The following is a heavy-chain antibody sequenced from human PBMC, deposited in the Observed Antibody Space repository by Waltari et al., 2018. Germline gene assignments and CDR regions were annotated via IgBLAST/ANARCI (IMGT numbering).Heavy chain of an antibody. CDR2: YSGDACTI. V-gene: IGHV3-74*01. CDR1: GFTFRSYC. J-gene: IGHJ4*02. D-gene: IGHD3-9*01. Sequence: VQLVESGVGLVQPVGSLRLSCAASGFTFRSYCMHWFRQATGKGWVGGLRYSGDACTITYAESGKGRFTNSRDNAKTPLYLHMNSVSADETAVEYCASAYYDILDWGQGTLVTVSS. CDR3: ASAYYDILD.